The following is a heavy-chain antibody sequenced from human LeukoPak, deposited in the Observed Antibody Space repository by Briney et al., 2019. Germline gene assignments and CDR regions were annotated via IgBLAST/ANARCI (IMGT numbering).Heavy chain of an antibody. D-gene: IGHD3-22*01. CDR2: INPNSGGT. Sequence: ASVKVSCKASGYTFTAHYMHWVRQAPGQGLEWMGWINPNSGGTKYAQNFQGRVTMTRDTSIRTVYMELSRLRSDDTAVYYCARDYYDNSGFGAFDIWGQGIMVTVSS. V-gene: IGHV1-2*02. CDR1: GYTFTAHY. CDR3: ARDYYDNSGFGAFDI. J-gene: IGHJ3*02.